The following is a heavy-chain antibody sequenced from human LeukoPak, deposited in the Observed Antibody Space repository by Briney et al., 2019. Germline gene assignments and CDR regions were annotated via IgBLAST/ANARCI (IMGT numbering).Heavy chain of an antibody. J-gene: IGHJ6*04. Sequence: ASVKVSCKASGYTFTSYYMHWVRQAPGRGLEWMGIINPSGGSTSYAQKFQGRVTMTRDTSTSTVYMELSSLRSEDTAVYYCAREGRVVVAATPGPSYYYYGMDVWGKGTTVTVSS. CDR3: AREGRVVVAATPGPSYYYYGMDV. D-gene: IGHD2-15*01. CDR1: GYTFTSYY. V-gene: IGHV1-46*01. CDR2: INPSGGST.